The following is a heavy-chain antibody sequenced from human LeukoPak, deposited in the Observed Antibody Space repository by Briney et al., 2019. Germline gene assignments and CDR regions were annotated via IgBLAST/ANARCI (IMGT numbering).Heavy chain of an antibody. CDR1: GFTFSSYS. V-gene: IGHV3-21*01. Sequence: GGFLRLSCAASGFTFSSYSMSWVRQAPGKGLEWVSSISSSSSYIYYADSVKGRFTISRDNAKNSLYLQMNSLRAEDTAVYYCARPAGTYYYYYYMDVWGKGTTVTVSS. CDR3: ARPAGTYYYYYYMDV. CDR2: ISSSSSYI. D-gene: IGHD6-19*01. J-gene: IGHJ6*03.